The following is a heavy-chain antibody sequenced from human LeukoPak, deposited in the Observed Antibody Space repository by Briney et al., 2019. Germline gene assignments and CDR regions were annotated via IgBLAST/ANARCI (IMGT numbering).Heavy chain of an antibody. CDR3: ASYSYYMDV. Sequence: PSETLSLTCSVSGGSISSNYWSWIRQPPGKGLEWIGYIYYRGSTNYNPSLKSRVTISVDTSKNQFSLKLSSVTAADAAVYYCASYSYYMDVWGKGTTVTVSS. D-gene: IGHD2-21*01. V-gene: IGHV4-59*01. CDR1: GGSISSNY. CDR2: IYYRGST. J-gene: IGHJ6*03.